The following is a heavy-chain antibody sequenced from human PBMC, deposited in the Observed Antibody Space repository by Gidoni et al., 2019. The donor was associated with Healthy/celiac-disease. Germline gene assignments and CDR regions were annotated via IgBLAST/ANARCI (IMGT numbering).Heavy chain of an antibody. D-gene: IGHD6-6*01. V-gene: IGHV5-51*01. Sequence: EVQLVQSGAEVKKPGESLKISCKGSGYSFTSYWIGWVRQMPGKGLEWMGIIYPGDSDTRYSPSFQGQVTISADKSISTAYLQWSSLKASDTAMYYCARQSVVAARPLYYYYGMDVWGQGTTVTVSS. CDR1: GYSFTSYW. CDR3: ARQSVVAARPLYYYYGMDV. J-gene: IGHJ6*02. CDR2: IYPGDSDT.